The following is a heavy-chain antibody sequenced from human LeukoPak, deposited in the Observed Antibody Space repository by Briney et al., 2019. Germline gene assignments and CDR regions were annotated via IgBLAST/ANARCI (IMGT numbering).Heavy chain of an antibody. CDR1: GSSISDYY. CDR2: IYRGGTI. D-gene: IGHD6-13*01. Sequence: SETLSLTCSVSGSSISDYYWSWIRQPPGKGLEWIGYIYRGGTINYNPSVKSRVTMSLDTSKNQISLMLNSVTAADTAIYYCARHWLEAAKTYSYWFDPWGQGTLVTVSS. V-gene: IGHV4-4*09. J-gene: IGHJ5*02. CDR3: ARHWLEAAKTYSYWFDP.